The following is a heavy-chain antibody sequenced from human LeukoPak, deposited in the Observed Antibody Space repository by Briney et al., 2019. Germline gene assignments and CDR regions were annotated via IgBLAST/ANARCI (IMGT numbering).Heavy chain of an antibody. V-gene: IGHV3-23*01. CDR2: ISGSGGST. CDR1: GFTFSSYA. D-gene: IGHD1-1*01. Sequence: GGSLRLSCAASGFTFSSYAMSWVRQAPGKGLEWVSDISGSGGSTHYADSVKGRFTISRDNSKNTLYLQMNSLRAEDTAVYYCARERYDAFDIWGQGTMVTVSS. J-gene: IGHJ3*02. CDR3: ARERYDAFDI.